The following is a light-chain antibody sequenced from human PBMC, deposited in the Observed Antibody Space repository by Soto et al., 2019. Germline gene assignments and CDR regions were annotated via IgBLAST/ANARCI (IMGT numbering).Light chain of an antibody. J-gene: IGKJ1*01. CDR3: QQSYSTPPT. V-gene: IGKV1-39*01. CDR2: AAS. Sequence: DIQLTQSPSTLSASVGARFTITGRASQSISSWLAWYQQKPGKAPKLLIYAASSLQSGVPSRFSGSGSGTDFTLTISSLQPEDFATYYCQQSYSTPPTFGKETKVDIK. CDR1: QSISSW.